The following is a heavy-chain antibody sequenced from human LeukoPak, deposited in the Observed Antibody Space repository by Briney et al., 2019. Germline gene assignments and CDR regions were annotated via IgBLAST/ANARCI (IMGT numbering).Heavy chain of an antibody. J-gene: IGHJ4*02. V-gene: IGHV3-30*02. Sequence: PGGSLRLSCAASGFTFSSYGMHWVRQAPGKGLEWVAFIRYDGSNKYYADSVKGRFTISRDNSKNTLYLQMNSLRAEDTAVYYCAKGDQLLWFGEFDDYWGQGTLVTVSS. CDR2: IRYDGSNK. D-gene: IGHD3-10*01. CDR1: GFTFSSYG. CDR3: AKGDQLLWFGEFDDY.